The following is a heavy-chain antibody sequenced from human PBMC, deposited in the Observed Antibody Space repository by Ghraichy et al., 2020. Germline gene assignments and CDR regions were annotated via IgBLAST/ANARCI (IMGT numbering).Heavy chain of an antibody. CDR3: TRLDIGTTSSA. J-gene: IGHJ3*01. CDR1: GGSFTSSSHY. D-gene: IGHD1-7*01. Sequence: LSLTCTVSGGSFTSSSHYWGWIRQPPGKGLVYIGSINHIGSTFYNSSMRGRVTISVDTFENQLSLKMTSVTAADTAVYYCTRLDIGTTSSAWGHGTMVTVSS. V-gene: IGHV4-39*01. CDR2: INHIGST.